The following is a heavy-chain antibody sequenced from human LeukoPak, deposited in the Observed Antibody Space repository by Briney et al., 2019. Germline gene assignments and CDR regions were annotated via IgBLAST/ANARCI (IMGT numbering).Heavy chain of an antibody. CDR2: IYSGGTT. V-gene: IGHV3-53*01. CDR1: GFTFSNNY. Sequence: GGSLRLSCAVSGFTFSNNYMSWVRQAPGKGLEWVSIIYSGGTTYYADSVKGRFTISRDNSKNTLYLQMNSLRAEDTAVYYCARVGDHFHWYLDLWGRGTLVTVSS. J-gene: IGHJ2*01. CDR3: ARVGDHFHWYLDL. D-gene: IGHD3-10*01.